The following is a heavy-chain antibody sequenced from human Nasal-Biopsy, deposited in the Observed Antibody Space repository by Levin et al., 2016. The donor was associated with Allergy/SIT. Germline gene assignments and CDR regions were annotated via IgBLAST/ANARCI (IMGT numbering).Heavy chain of an antibody. V-gene: IGHV3-43*02. CDR3: TGDAFDL. CDR1: GFTFNTYA. J-gene: IGHJ3*01. CDR2: IDEAASTT. Sequence: GESLKISCAASGFTFNTYAMNWVRQAPGKGLEWVAFIDEAASTTYYADSVKGRFTISRDNSRKSLYLQMTSLTSDDTASYYCTGDAFDLWGQGTLVVVSS.